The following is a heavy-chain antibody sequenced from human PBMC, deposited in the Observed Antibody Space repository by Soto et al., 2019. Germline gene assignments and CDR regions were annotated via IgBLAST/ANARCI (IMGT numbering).Heavy chain of an antibody. D-gene: IGHD6-6*01. Sequence: GASVKVSCKASGYTFTSYYMHWVRQAPGQGLEWMGIINPNSGNTGYAQKFQGRVTMTRNTSISTAYMELSSLRSEDTAVYYCARGQWRIAARPGGYFYWGQGTLVTVSS. CDR3: ARGQWRIAARPGGYFY. CDR2: INPNSGNT. V-gene: IGHV1-8*02. J-gene: IGHJ4*02. CDR1: GYTFTSYY.